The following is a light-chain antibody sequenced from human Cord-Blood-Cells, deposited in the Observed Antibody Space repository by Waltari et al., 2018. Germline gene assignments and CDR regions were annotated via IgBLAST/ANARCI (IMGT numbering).Light chain of an antibody. Sequence: SYELTQPPSVSVSPGQTASITCSGDELPKQYAYWYQQKPCQAPVLVIYKDSERPSGIPERFSGSSSGTTVTLTISGVQAEDEADYYCQSADSSGTPWVFGGGTKLTVL. CDR3: QSADSSGTPWV. V-gene: IGLV3-25*02. CDR1: ELPKQY. J-gene: IGLJ3*02. CDR2: KDS.